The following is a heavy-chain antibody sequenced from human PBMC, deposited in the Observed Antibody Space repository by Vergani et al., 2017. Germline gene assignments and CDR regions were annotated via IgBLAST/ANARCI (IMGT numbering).Heavy chain of an antibody. CDR2: ISGSGGST. J-gene: IGHJ4*02. CDR3: AKGGEQWLVRGYFDY. Sequence: EVQLLESGGGLVQPGGSLRLSCAASGFTFSSYAMSWVRQAPGKGLEWVSAISGSGGSTYYADSVKGRFTISRDNSNNTLYLQMNSLRAEDTAVYYCAKGGEQWLVRGYFDYWGQGTLVTVSS. CDR1: GFTFSSYA. V-gene: IGHV3-23*01. D-gene: IGHD6-19*01.